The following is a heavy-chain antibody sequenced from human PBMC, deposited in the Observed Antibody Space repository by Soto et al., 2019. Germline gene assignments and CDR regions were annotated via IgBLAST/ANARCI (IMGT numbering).Heavy chain of an antibody. Sequence: SETLSLRCSVAGGSISSYYWSWIRQPPGKGLEWIGYIYYSGSTNYNPSLKSRVTISVDTSKNQFSLKLSSVTAADTAVYYCARDPYCSGGSCYSGAFDIWGQGTMVTVSS. CDR3: ARDPYCSGGSCYSGAFDI. CDR1: GGSISSYY. D-gene: IGHD2-15*01. V-gene: IGHV4-59*01. CDR2: IYYSGST. J-gene: IGHJ3*02.